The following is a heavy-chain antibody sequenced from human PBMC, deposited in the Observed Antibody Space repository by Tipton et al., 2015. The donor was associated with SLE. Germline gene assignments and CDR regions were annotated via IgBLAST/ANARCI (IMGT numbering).Heavy chain of an antibody. CDR2: INHSGST. CDR3: ARGPSRITIFGVVTPFDY. J-gene: IGHJ4*02. V-gene: IGHV4-34*01. Sequence: LRLSCAVYGGSFSGYYWSWIRQPPGKGLEWIGEINHSGSTNYNPSLKSRVTISVDTSKNQFSLKLSSVTAADTAVYYCARGPSRITIFGVVTPFDYWGQGTLVTVSS. CDR1: GGSFSGYY. D-gene: IGHD3-3*01.